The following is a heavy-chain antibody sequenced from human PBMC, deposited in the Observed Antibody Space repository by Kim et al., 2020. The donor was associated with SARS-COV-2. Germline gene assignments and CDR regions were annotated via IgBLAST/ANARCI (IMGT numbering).Heavy chain of an antibody. Sequence: YNVEHGKGRFPISRDNAKNSLYLQMNSLRAEDTAVYYCARDFTTSSFFDYGGQGTLVTVSS. V-gene: IGHV3-7*01. CDR3: ARDFTTSSFFDY. D-gene: IGHD2-2*01. J-gene: IGHJ4*02.